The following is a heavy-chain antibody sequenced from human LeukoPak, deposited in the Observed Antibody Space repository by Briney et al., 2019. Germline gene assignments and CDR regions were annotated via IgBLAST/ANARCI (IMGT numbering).Heavy chain of an antibody. CDR3: ARDQEGGTYSRGFDP. Sequence: PGGSLRLSCAASEFTVISNYMTWVRQAPGKGLEWVSVLYAGGKTDYADSVKGRFTISRDNSKNTLYLQMNSLGAEDTAMYYCARDQEGGTYSRGFDPWGQGTRVIVSS. CDR1: EFTVISNY. CDR2: LYAGGKT. V-gene: IGHV3-53*01. J-gene: IGHJ5*02. D-gene: IGHD1-26*01.